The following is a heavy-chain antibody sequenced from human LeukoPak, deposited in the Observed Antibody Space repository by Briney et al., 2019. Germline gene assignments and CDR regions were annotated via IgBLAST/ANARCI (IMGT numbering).Heavy chain of an antibody. CDR3: ARGVYDYVWGSYRYPHY. J-gene: IGHJ4*02. CDR2: ISSSGSTI. CDR1: GFTFSDYY. V-gene: IGHV3-11*01. Sequence: GGSLRLSCAASGFTFSDYYMGWIRQAPGKELEWVSYISSSGSTIYYADSVKGRFTISRDNAKNSLYLQMNSLRAEDTAVYYCARGVYDYVWGSYRYPHYWGQGTLVTVSS. D-gene: IGHD3-16*02.